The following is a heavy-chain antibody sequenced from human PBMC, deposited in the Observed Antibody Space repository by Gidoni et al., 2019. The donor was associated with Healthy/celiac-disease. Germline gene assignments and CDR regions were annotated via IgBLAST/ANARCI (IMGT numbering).Heavy chain of an antibody. V-gene: IGHV4-39*01. Sequence: QTPLPESRPGLVKPAGSLSLSCAVPGSPLGSTSYYWGWIRQPPGMGLDWIGSISYSGSTYYNPSMKSLVTISVDTSKNQFSLKLSSVTAAATALYYCARHRRSRTLGNWFDPWGQGTLVTVSS. D-gene: IGHD7-27*01. CDR1: GSPLGSTSYY. CDR3: ARHRRSRTLGNWFDP. J-gene: IGHJ5*01. CDR2: ISYSGST.